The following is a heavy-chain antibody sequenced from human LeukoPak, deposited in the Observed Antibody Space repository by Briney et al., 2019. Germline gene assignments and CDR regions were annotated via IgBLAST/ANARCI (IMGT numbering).Heavy chain of an antibody. CDR2: IYHSGST. CDR3: ARVGSSTTYYYYMDV. J-gene: IGHJ6*03. V-gene: IGHV4-38-2*02. CDR1: GYSISSGYY. D-gene: IGHD2-2*01. Sequence: SETLSLTCTVSGYSISSGYYWGWIRQPPGEGLGWIGSIYHSGSTYYNPSLKSRVTISVDTSKNQFSLKLSSVTAADTAVYYCARVGSSTTYYYYMDVWGKGTTVTVSS.